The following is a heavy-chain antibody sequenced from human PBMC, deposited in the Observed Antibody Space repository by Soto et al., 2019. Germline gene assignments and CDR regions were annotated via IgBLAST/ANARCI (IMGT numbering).Heavy chain of an antibody. J-gene: IGHJ5*02. CDR3: ARNQGVELVPLATVDWFDP. V-gene: IGHV3-23*01. CDR2: ISGSGFKK. CDR1: GFIFENFG. D-gene: IGHD1-26*01. Sequence: VGSLRLSCAASGFIFENFGMSWVRQAPGKGLEWISSISGSGFKKYYADSVKGRLTISRDNSKSTVYLELTNLSAEDTAVYHCARNQGVELVPLATVDWFDPWGQGSVVTVSS.